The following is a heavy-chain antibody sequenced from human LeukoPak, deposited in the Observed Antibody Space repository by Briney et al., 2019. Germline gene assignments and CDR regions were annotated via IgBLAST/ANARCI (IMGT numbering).Heavy chain of an antibody. D-gene: IGHD3-16*01. CDR1: GFTFSDDW. CDR3: VRRYYQTNVYDRHFDS. Sequence: PGGSLRLSCAASGFTFSDDWMHWVRQAPGKGLVWVARINDDGSVTTYAESVRGRFTISRDNAKRTLYLQMNSLGVEDTAVYFCVRRYYQTNVYDRHFDSWGQGTLVTVSS. J-gene: IGHJ4*02. V-gene: IGHV3-74*01. CDR2: INDDGSVT.